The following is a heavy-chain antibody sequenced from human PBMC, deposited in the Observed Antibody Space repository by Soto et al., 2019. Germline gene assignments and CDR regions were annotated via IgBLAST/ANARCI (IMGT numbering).Heavy chain of an antibody. D-gene: IGHD6-13*01. CDR2: ISGSGGST. CDR3: ATIRWYSSSWFDY. CDR1: GFTFSSYA. Sequence: GGSLRLSCAASGFTFSSYAMSWVRQAPGKGLEWVSAISGSGGSTYYADSVKGRFTISRDNSKNTLYLQMNSLRAEDTAVYYCATIRWYSSSWFDYWGQGTLVTVSS. J-gene: IGHJ4*02. V-gene: IGHV3-23*01.